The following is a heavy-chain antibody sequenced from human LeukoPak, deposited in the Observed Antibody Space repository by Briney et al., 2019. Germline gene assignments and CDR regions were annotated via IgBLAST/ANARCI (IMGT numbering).Heavy chain of an antibody. CDR1: GFTFSSYE. J-gene: IGHJ6*02. CDR2: ISSSGSTI. CDR3: ASQEQDYYDSSGYSAYGMDV. Sequence: GGSLRLSCAASGFTFSSYEMNWVRQAPGKGLEWVSYISSSGSTIYYADSVKGRFTISRDNAKNSLYLQMNSLRAEDTAVYYCASQEQDYYDSSGYSAYGMDVWGQGTTVTVSS. D-gene: IGHD3-22*01. V-gene: IGHV3-48*03.